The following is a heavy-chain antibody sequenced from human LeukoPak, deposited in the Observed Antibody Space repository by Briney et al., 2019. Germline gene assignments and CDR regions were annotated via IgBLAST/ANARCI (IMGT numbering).Heavy chain of an antibody. D-gene: IGHD3-22*01. CDR2: ISYDGSNK. CDR3: ARENYYDSSGYYYALCY. V-gene: IGHV3-30-3*01. Sequence: GGSLRLSCAASGFTFSSYAMHWVRQAPGKGLEWVAVISYDGSNKYYADSVKGRFTISRDNSKNTLYLQMNSLRAEDTAVYYCARENYYDSSGYYYALCYWGQGTLVTVSS. J-gene: IGHJ4*02. CDR1: GFTFSSYA.